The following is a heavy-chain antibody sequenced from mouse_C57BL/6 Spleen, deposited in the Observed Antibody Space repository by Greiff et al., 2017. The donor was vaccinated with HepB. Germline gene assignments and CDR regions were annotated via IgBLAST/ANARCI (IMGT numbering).Heavy chain of an antibody. V-gene: IGHV1-55*01. CDR2: IYPGSGST. Sequence: QVQLQQPGAELVKPGASVKMSCKASGYTFTSYWITWVKQRPGQGLEWIGDIYPGSGSTNYNEKFKSKATLTVDTSSSTAYMQLSSLTSEDSAVYYCARWGDGSSYDCDVWGTGTTVTVSS. CDR3: ARWGDGSSYDCDV. CDR1: GYTFTSYW. J-gene: IGHJ1*03. D-gene: IGHD1-1*01.